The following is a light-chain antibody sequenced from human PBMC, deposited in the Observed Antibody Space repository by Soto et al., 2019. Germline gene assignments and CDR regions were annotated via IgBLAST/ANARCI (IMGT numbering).Light chain of an antibody. V-gene: IGKV1-5*01. Sequence: DIQMTQSPSTLSASVGDRVTITCRASQSISSWLAWYQQKPGKVPRLLIYDASSLESGVPSRFSGSDSGTECTLTISSLQPDDVATYYCQQYNSYSRTLGQGTKVDIK. J-gene: IGKJ1*01. CDR1: QSISSW. CDR2: DAS. CDR3: QQYNSYSRT.